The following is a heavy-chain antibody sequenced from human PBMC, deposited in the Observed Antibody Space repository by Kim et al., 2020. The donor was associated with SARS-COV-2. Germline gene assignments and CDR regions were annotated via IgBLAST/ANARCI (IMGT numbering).Heavy chain of an antibody. Sequence: GGSLRLSCAASGFTFSSYAMNWVRQAPGKWLEWVSGISDKDGGGTYADSVKGRFTISRDNSKNTLYLQMNSLRAEYTDVYYCAKPRDIAVPGTDYWGQGTLVTVSS. D-gene: IGHD6-19*01. CDR3: AKPRDIAVPGTDY. J-gene: IGHJ4*02. CDR1: GFTFSSYA. CDR2: ISDKDGGG. V-gene: IGHV3-23*01.